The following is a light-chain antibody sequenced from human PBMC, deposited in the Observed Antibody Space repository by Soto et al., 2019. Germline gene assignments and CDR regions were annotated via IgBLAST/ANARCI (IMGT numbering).Light chain of an antibody. Sequence: QAVVTQPPSASGSPGQSVTISCTETSSDVGGYNYVSWYQQYPGKVPKLMVYEVNNRPSGVPDRFSGSKSGNTASLTVSGPQAEDEADYYCTSYAGGNNVFGTGTKLTVL. CDR2: EVN. V-gene: IGLV2-8*01. CDR1: SSDVGGYNY. J-gene: IGLJ1*01. CDR3: TSYAGGNNV.